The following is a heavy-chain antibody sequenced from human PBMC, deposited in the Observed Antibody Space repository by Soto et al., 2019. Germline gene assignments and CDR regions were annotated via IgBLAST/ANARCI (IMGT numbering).Heavy chain of an antibody. CDR3: ASSRELLGYYYGMDV. Sequence: GGSLRLSCAASGFTFSSYSMNWFRQAPGKGLEWVSYISSSSSTIYYADSVKGRFTISRDNAKNSLYLQMNSLRDEDAAVYYCASSRELLGYYYGMDVWGQGTTVTVSS. J-gene: IGHJ6*02. D-gene: IGHD1-26*01. CDR1: GFTFSSYS. CDR2: ISSSSSTI. V-gene: IGHV3-48*02.